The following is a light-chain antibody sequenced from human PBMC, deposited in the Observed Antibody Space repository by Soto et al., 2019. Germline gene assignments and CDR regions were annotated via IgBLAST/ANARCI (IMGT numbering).Light chain of an antibody. CDR3: SSFTSSSPLYV. V-gene: IGLV2-14*01. CDR1: SSDVGAYNY. Sequence: QSVLTQPASVSGSPGQSITISCTGTSSDVGAYNYVSWYQQHPGKAPKLMIYDVSSRPSGVSSRFSGSKSGNTASLTISGLQAEDEADYYCSSFTSSSPLYVFGTGTKVTVL. CDR2: DVS. J-gene: IGLJ1*01.